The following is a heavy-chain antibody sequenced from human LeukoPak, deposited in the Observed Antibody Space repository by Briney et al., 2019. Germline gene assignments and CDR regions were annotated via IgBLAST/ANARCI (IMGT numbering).Heavy chain of an antibody. CDR2: IYYSGST. Sequence: PSETLSLTCTVSGGSISSSNYYWGWIRQPPGKGLEWIGYIYYSGSTNYNPSLKSRVTISVDTSKNQFSLKLSSVTAADTAVYYCAREVAVDSSGWYRAHFDYWGQGTLVTVSS. J-gene: IGHJ4*02. CDR3: AREVAVDSSGWYRAHFDY. D-gene: IGHD6-19*01. V-gene: IGHV4-61*01. CDR1: GGSISSSNYY.